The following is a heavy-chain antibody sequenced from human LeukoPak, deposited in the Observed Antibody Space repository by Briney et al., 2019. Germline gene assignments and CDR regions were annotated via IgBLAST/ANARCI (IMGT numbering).Heavy chain of an antibody. V-gene: IGHV3-74*01. CDR2: INSDGSTT. Sequence: GGPLRLSCAASGFTFSSYGMHWVRQAPGKGLLWVSRINSDGSTTSYADSVKGRFTISRDNAKNTLYLQMNSLRAEDTAVYYCSRDTADDAFDIWGQGTMVTVSS. CDR1: GFTFSSYG. CDR3: SRDTADDAFDI. J-gene: IGHJ3*02.